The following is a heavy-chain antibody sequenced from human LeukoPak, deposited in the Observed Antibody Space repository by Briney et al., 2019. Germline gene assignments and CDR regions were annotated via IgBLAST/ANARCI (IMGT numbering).Heavy chain of an antibody. D-gene: IGHD6-13*01. V-gene: IGHV4-59*01. CDR1: GGSISSYY. CDR3: AKGGIRSGAFDI. Sequence: SETLSLTCTVSGGSISSYYWSWIRQPPGKGLEWIGYIYYSGSTNYNPSLKSRVTISVDTSKNQFSLKLSSVTAADTAVYYCAKGGIRSGAFDIWGQGTRVTVSS. CDR2: IYYSGST. J-gene: IGHJ3*02.